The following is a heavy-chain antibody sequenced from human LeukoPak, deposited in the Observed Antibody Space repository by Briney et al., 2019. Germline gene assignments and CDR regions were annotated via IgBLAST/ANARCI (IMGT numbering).Heavy chain of an antibody. CDR2: IYTSGTI. CDR3: ARDLDTTVTMKGMDV. D-gene: IGHD4-17*01. CDR1: GGSISSYY. V-gene: IGHV4-4*07. Sequence: SETLSLTCTVSGGSISSYYWSWIRQPAGTALEWIGRIYTSGTITYNPSLKSRVTMSVDTSKNQFSLKLSSVTAADTAVYYCARDLDTTVTMKGMDVWGKGTTVTVSS. J-gene: IGHJ6*04.